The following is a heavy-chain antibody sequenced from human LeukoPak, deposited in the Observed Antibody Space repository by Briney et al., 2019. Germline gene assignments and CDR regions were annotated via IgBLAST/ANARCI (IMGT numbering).Heavy chain of an antibody. D-gene: IGHD4-17*01. V-gene: IGHV3-11*04. J-gene: IGHJ4*02. CDR1: GFTFSDYY. CDR3: ARDRYGDYCHDS. Sequence: GGSLRLSCAASGFTFSDYYMSWIRQAPGKGLEWVSYISSSGSTIYYADSVKGRFTISRDNAKNSVYLQMDSLRVDDTAVYYCARDRYGDYCHDSWGQGTLVTVSS. CDR2: ISSSGSTI.